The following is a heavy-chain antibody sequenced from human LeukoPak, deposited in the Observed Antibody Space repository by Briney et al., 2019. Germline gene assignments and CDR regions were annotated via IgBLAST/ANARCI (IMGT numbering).Heavy chain of an antibody. D-gene: IGHD3-10*01. CDR1: GGSISSYY. CDR2: IYYSGST. V-gene: IGHV4-59*01. J-gene: IGHJ4*02. Sequence: PSETLSLTCTVSGGSISSYYWSWIRQPPGKGLEWIGYIYYSGSTNYNPSLKSRVTISVDTSKNQFSLKLSSVTAADTAVYYCARSITMVRGVITYFDYWDQGTLVTVSS. CDR3: ARSITMVRGVITYFDY.